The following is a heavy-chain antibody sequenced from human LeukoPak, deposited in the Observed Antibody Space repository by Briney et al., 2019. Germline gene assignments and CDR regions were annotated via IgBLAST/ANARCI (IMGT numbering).Heavy chain of an antibody. J-gene: IGHJ6*02. Sequence: PGGSLRLSCAASGFTFGSYGMHWVRQAPGKGLEWVAVIWYDGSNKYYADSVKGRFTISRDNSKNTLYLQMNSLRAEDTAVYYCARDGQMSSVYYYGMDVWGQGTTVTVSS. CDR2: IWYDGSNK. D-gene: IGHD3-10*01. V-gene: IGHV3-33*01. CDR3: ARDGQMSSVYYYGMDV. CDR1: GFTFGSYG.